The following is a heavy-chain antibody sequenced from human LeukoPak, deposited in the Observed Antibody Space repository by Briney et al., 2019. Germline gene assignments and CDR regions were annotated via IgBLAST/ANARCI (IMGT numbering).Heavy chain of an antibody. Sequence: GASVKVSCKASGYTFTSYGINWVRQAPGQGLEWMGWISAYNGNTNYAQKLQGRVTMTTDTSTSTAYIELRSLRSDDTAVYYCARAWYYYDSSGYYSDYWGQGTLVTVSS. J-gene: IGHJ4*02. V-gene: IGHV1-18*01. D-gene: IGHD3-22*01. CDR1: GYTFTSYG. CDR3: ARAWYYYDSSGYYSDY. CDR2: ISAYNGNT.